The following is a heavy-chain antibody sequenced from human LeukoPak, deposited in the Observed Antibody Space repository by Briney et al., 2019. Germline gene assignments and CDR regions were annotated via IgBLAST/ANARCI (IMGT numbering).Heavy chain of an antibody. CDR3: ARAVTSTEGY. CDR1: GFTFSTYW. CDR2: LNQDGSEK. J-gene: IGHJ4*02. V-gene: IGHV3-7*03. Sequence: GGSLRLSCAASGFTFSTYWMTWVRQAPGTGLEWVARLNQDGSEKYYVDSVKGRFTISRDNAQKSLYLEMKSLSAKDTAVYYCARAVTSTEGYWGQGTLVTVSS.